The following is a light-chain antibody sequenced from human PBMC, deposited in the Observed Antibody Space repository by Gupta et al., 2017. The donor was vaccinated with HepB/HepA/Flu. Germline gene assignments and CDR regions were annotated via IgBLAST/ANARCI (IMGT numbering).Light chain of an antibody. CDR1: KTVLSTSNNKNH. V-gene: IGKV4-1*01. Sequence: IGLIQSPDSLAVPLVGTATINCKSKKTVLSTSNNKNHLAWYQQRPAQPTNLLIHWASTRESGVPDRFSGRGSGTDFTLTISRLQAEDVAVYYCNQYYDTPTYGQGTRVEIK. CDR2: WAS. J-gene: IGKJ1*01. CDR3: NQYYDTPT.